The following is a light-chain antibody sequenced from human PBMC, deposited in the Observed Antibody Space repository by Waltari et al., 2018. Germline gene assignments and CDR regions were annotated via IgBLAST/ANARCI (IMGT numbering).Light chain of an antibody. Sequence: VVTQSSSASASLGSSVTLTCTLSSGHSGYITACHQQQQGKAPRYLMKLEGSVSYSKGGGVPDRFSGSSSVADRYLSISSLQSEDEADYYCETWDTNTRVFGGGTRLTVL. V-gene: IGLV4-60*03. CDR1: SGHSGYI. J-gene: IGLJ3*02. CDR2: LEGSVSY. CDR3: ETWDTNTRV.